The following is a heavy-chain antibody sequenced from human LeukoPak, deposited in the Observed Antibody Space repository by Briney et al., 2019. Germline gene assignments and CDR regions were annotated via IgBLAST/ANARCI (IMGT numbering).Heavy chain of an antibody. D-gene: IGHD2-21*02. J-gene: IGHJ6*03. V-gene: IGHV3-23*01. CDR3: AKGSKTLLFTRDHYIDV. CDR2: INGSGGSA. CDR1: GFTFADYA. Sequence: SGGTLRLSCAASGFTFADYAMIWVRQAPGKGLEWVSAINGSGGSAYYADSVKGRFTISRDNSKNTLFLQMNCLRAEDTAVYYCAKGSKTLLFTRDHYIDVWGKGTTVTISS.